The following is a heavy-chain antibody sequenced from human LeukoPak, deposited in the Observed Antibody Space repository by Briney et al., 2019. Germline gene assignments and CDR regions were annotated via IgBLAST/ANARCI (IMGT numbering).Heavy chain of an antibody. D-gene: IGHD2-21*02. V-gene: IGHV3-21*06. Sequence: PGGSLRLSCAASGFTFNRYGMHWVRQAPGKGLEWVSSISSSSSYIKYADSVKGRFTISRDNALNSVHLQMNSLRVEDTAVYYCASPGSTLTAGPIWGQGSLVTVSS. CDR1: GFTFNRYG. J-gene: IGHJ4*02. CDR3: ASPGSTLTAGPI. CDR2: ISSSSSYI.